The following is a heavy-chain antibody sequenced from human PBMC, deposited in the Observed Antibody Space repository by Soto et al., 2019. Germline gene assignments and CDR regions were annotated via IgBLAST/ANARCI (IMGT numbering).Heavy chain of an antibody. D-gene: IGHD1-1*01. J-gene: IGHJ4*02. Sequence: QVQLVESGGGVVQPGRSLRLSCAASGFTFSSYAMHWVRQAPGKGLEWVAVIAYDGRNKYYAHSVKGRFTISRDNPKNTLYLQMTSLRTEDTAVYYCARELERVFDYWGQGTLVTVSS. CDR3: ARELERVFDY. V-gene: IGHV3-30*04. CDR2: IAYDGRNK. CDR1: GFTFSSYA.